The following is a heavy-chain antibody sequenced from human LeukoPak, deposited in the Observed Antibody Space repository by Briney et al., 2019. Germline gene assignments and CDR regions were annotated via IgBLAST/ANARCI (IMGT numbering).Heavy chain of an antibody. V-gene: IGHV3-30*01. CDR2: ILYDGSNK. Sequence: GSLRLSCAASGFTFSTYVMHWVRQAPGKGLQWVAVILYDGSNKYYADSVKGRFIISRDNSKNTLYLQMNSLTAEDTAAYYCAKDWDMAPGYWGQGTLVTVSS. D-gene: IGHD2-15*01. CDR1: GFTFSTYV. J-gene: IGHJ4*02. CDR3: AKDWDMAPGY.